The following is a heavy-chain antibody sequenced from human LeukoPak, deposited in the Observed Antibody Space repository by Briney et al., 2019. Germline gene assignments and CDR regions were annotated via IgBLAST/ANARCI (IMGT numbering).Heavy chain of an antibody. Sequence: PSETLSLTCIVSGGSISTSTYYWAWVRQPPGKGLEWIGSIYKTGSTNYSPSLKSRVTISVDTSENQFSLKLSSVTAADTAVYYCARGYGDSGRDFDYWGQGTLVTVSS. CDR2: IYKTGST. V-gene: IGHV4-39*01. D-gene: IGHD4-17*01. CDR3: ARGYGDSGRDFDY. CDR1: GGSISTSTYY. J-gene: IGHJ4*02.